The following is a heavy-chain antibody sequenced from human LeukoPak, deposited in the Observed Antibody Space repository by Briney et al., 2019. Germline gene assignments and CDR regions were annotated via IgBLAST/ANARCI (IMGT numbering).Heavy chain of an antibody. CDR2: ITSRSNYI. CDR3: AKEQPDTWPFDY. J-gene: IGHJ4*02. Sequence: GGSLRLSCAASGFTFSTYSMNWVRQAPGKGLEWVSSITSRSNYIYYADSVKGRFTISRDNSKNTLYLQMNSLRAEDTAVYYCAKEQPDTWPFDYWGQGTLVTVSS. D-gene: IGHD2-2*02. V-gene: IGHV3-21*01. CDR1: GFTFSTYS.